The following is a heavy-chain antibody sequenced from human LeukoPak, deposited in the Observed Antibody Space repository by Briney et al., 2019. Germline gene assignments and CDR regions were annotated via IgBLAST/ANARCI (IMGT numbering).Heavy chain of an antibody. V-gene: IGHV3-53*01. D-gene: IGHD6-13*01. CDR2: IYSGGST. CDR3: ASRQGIAAAGPTFDY. J-gene: IGHJ4*02. Sequence: GGSLRLSCAASGFTVSSNYMSWVRQAPGKGLEWVSVIYSGGSTYYADSVKGRFTISRDNSKNTLYLQMNSLRAEDTAVYYCASRQGIAAAGPTFDYWGQGTLVTVSS. CDR1: GFTVSSNY.